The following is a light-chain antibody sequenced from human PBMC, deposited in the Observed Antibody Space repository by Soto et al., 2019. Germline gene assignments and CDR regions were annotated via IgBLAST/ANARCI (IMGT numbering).Light chain of an antibody. Sequence: EIVLTQSPGTLSSSPGERATLSCRASQSVSSSYLAWYQQKPGQAPRLLIYGASSRATGIPDRFSGSGSATDFTLTISRLEPDDFAVYYCQQYGSSPATFGQGTRLEIK. CDR1: QSVSSSY. CDR3: QQYGSSPAT. V-gene: IGKV3-20*01. CDR2: GAS. J-gene: IGKJ5*01.